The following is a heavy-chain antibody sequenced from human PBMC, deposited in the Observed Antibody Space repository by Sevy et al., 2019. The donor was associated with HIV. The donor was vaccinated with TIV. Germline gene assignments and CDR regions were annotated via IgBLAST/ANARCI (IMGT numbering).Heavy chain of an antibody. CDR3: ATAMPCGGDCYYFDS. Sequence: ASVKVSCKASGGTFSTYIINWVRQAPGQGLEWMGGVIASVNMANSAQKFQSRVTITADGSTSTAYMELSSLTSEDTAIYYCATAMPCGGDCYYFDSWGQGTRVTVSS. D-gene: IGHD2-21*02. CDR2: VIASVNMA. CDR1: GGTFSTYI. V-gene: IGHV1-69*10. J-gene: IGHJ4*02.